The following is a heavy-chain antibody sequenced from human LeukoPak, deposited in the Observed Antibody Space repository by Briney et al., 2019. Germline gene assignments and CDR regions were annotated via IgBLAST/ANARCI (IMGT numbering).Heavy chain of an antibody. CDR1: GFTFRSYS. V-gene: IGHV3-48*04. J-gene: IGHJ4*02. CDR3: ARGSNSGRGALDF. D-gene: IGHD3-10*02. Sequence: GGSLRLSCAASGFTFRSYSMNWVRQAPGKGLEWVSYISSSNSTIYYRDSVKGRFTISRENAENSLYLQMNSLRAEDTAVYYCARGSNSGRGALDFWGQGTLVTVSS. CDR2: ISSSNSTI.